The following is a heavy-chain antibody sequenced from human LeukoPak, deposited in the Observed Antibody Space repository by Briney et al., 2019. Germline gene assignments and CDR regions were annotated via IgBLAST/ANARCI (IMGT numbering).Heavy chain of an antibody. D-gene: IGHD3-22*01. CDR3: AREGYYYDSSGRESDY. V-gene: IGHV4-59*12. CDR1: GGSISSYY. Sequence: SETLSLTCTVPGGSISSYYWSWIRQPPGKGLEWIGYIYYSGSTNYNPSLKSRVTISVDTSKNQFSLKLSSVTAADTAVYYCAREGYYYDSSGRESDYWGQGTLVTVSS. CDR2: IYYSGST. J-gene: IGHJ4*02.